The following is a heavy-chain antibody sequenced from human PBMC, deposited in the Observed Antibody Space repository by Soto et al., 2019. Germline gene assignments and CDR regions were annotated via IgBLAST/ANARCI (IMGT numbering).Heavy chain of an antibody. Sequence: GESLKISCTGSGYSFSNHWIGWVRQMPGKGLEWVGIVYPGDSDTRYSPSFQGQVTISAANSINPSFKSRVAMSVDKSKNQFSLKLNSVTAADTALYYCARTSTSGTRFDYWGQGSLVTVSS. D-gene: IGHD1-1*01. V-gene: IGHV5-51*01. CDR3: LKLNSVTAADTALYYCARTSTSGTRFDY. J-gene: IGHJ4*02. CDR1: GYSFSNHW. CDR2: VYPGDSDT.